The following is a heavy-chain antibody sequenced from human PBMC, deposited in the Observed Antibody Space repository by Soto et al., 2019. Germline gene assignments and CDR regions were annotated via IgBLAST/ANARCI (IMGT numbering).Heavy chain of an antibody. D-gene: IGHD3-22*01. J-gene: IGHJ3*02. CDR3: ASWGYYDSSGYYYDAFDI. V-gene: IGHV3-21*01. Sequence: GGSLRLSCAASGFTFSSYSMNWVRQAPGKGLEWVSSISSSSSYIYYADSVKGRFTISRDNAKNSLYLQMNSLRAEDTAVYYCASWGYYDSSGYYYDAFDIWGQGTMVTVS. CDR1: GFTFSSYS. CDR2: ISSSSSYI.